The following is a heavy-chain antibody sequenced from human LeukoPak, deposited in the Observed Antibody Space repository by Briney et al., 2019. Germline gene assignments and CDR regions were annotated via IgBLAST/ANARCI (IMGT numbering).Heavy chain of an antibody. CDR2: INHSGST. CDR3: ARRSRAAAGTRAPYFDY. D-gene: IGHD6-13*01. J-gene: IGHJ4*02. CDR1: GGSFSGYY. V-gene: IGHV4-34*01. Sequence: SETLSLTCAVYGGSFSGYYWSWIRQPPGKGLEWIGEINHSGSTNYNPSLKSRVTISVDTSKNQFSLKLSSVTAADTAVYYCARRSRAAAGTRAPYFDYWGQGTLVTVSS.